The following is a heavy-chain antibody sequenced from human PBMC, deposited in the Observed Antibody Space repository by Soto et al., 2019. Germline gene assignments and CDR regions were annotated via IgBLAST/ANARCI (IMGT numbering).Heavy chain of an antibody. V-gene: IGHV3-15*01. CDR1: GFTFSNAW. J-gene: IGHJ3*02. Sequence: GGSLRLSCAASGFTFSNAWMSWVRQAPGKGLEWVGRIKSKTDGGTTDYAAPVKGRFTISRDDSKNTLYLQMNSLKTEDTAVYYCTTRIVALLNDAFDIWGQGTMVTVSS. D-gene: IGHD5-12*01. CDR2: IKSKTDGGTT. CDR3: TTRIVALLNDAFDI.